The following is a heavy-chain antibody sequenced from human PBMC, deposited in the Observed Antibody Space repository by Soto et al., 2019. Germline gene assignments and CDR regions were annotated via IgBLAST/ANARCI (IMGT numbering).Heavy chain of an antibody. CDR2: ISYGGSDK. Sequence: QVQLVESGGGVVQPGRSLRLSCAASGFIFSSYAMHWVRQAPGKGLEWVAVISYGGSDKYYTDSVKGRFTISRDNSKNTLYVQMNSLRTEDTAVYYCGGGGVVYALGPDYCGQGTLVTVSS. CDR1: GFIFSSYA. J-gene: IGHJ4*02. D-gene: IGHD2-8*02. CDR3: GGGGVVYALGPDY. V-gene: IGHV3-30-3*01.